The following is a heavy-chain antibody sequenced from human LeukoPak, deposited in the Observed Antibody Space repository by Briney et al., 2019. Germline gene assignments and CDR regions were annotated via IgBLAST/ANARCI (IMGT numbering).Heavy chain of an antibody. J-gene: IGHJ4*02. Sequence: TSETLSLTCTVSGGSISSYYWSWIRQPPGKGLEWIGSIYHSGSTYYNPSLKSRVTISVDTSKNQFSLKLSSVTAADTAVYYCARSNFGLLTLFAYWGQGTLVTVSS. V-gene: IGHV4-59*08. CDR3: ARSNFGLLTLFAY. CDR2: IYHSGST. D-gene: IGHD3-22*01. CDR1: GGSISSYY.